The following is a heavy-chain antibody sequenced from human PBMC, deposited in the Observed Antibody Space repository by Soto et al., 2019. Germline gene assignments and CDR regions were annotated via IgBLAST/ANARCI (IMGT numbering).Heavy chain of an antibody. CDR2: IYYSGST. Sequence: PSETLSLTCTVSGGSISSYYWSWIRQPPGKGLEWIGYIYYSGSTNYNPSLKSRVTISVDASKNQFSLKLSSVTAADTAVYYCARLRPDIVVVPAAYYYYYYMDVWGKGTTVTVSS. V-gene: IGHV4-59*08. CDR3: ARLRPDIVVVPAAYYYYYYMDV. J-gene: IGHJ6*03. D-gene: IGHD2-2*01. CDR1: GGSISSYY.